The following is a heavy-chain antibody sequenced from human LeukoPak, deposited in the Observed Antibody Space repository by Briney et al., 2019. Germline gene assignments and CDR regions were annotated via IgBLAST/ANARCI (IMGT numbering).Heavy chain of an antibody. D-gene: IGHD3-3*01. CDR3: ASLITIFGVVPDV. CDR1: GFTFSTYS. CDR2: ISSGSSFI. V-gene: IGHV3-21*01. Sequence: GGSLRLSCAASGFTFSTYSMNWVRQAPGKGLEWVSSISSGSSFIYYADSVKGRFTISRDNAKNSLFLQMNSLRAEDTAVYYCASLITIFGVVPDVWGKGTTVTVSS. J-gene: IGHJ6*04.